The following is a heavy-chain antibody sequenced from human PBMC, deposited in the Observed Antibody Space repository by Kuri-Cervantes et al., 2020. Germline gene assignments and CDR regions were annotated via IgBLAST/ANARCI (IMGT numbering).Heavy chain of an antibody. V-gene: IGHV3-9*01. D-gene: IGHD3-10*01. CDR2: ISWNSGTM. CDR1: GFTFDDYA. CDR3: AKDLKPLVRGVGDS. Sequence: SLKICCAASGFTFDDYAMHWVRQVPGKGLEWVSGISWNSGTMGYADSVKGRFTISRDNVKNSLYLQMNSLRAEDTALYYCAKDLKPLVRGVGDSWGQGTRVTVSS. J-gene: IGHJ1*01.